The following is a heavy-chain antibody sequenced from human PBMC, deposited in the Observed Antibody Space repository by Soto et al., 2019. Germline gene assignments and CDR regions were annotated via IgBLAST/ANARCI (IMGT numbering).Heavy chain of an antibody. Sequence: EVQLLESGGGLVQPGGSLRLSCAASGFTFSSYAMSCVRQAPGKGLEWVSAISGSGGSTYYADSVKGRFTISRDNSKNTLYLQMNSLRAEDTAVYYCAKDLDVAPGFFAYWGQGTLVTVSS. CDR3: AKDLDVAPGFFAY. CDR1: GFTFSSYA. V-gene: IGHV3-23*01. CDR2: ISGSGGST. J-gene: IGHJ4*02. D-gene: IGHD3-3*01.